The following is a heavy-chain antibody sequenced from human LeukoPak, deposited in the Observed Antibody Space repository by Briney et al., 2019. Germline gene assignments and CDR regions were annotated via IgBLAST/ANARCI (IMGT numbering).Heavy chain of an antibody. J-gene: IGHJ4*02. V-gene: IGHV3-33*01. D-gene: IGHD2-21*01. Sequence: GGSLRLSCAASGFALTSYGMHWVRQAPGKGLEWVAVAYGDGDSTYYADSVKGRFTISKDSSKSTLYLQMDSLIPEDTAVYYCATGGEFYYSHWGQGTLVIVSS. CDR2: AYGDGDST. CDR3: ATGGEFYYSH. CDR1: GFALTSYG.